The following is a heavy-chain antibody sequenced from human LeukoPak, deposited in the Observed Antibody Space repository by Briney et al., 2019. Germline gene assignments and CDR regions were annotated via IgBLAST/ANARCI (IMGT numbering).Heavy chain of an antibody. CDR3: ASQPYHYDSSGHDFDY. CDR2: IKQDGSEK. CDR1: GFTFSSYW. Sequence: GGSLRLSCAASGFTFSSYWMSWVRQAPGKGLEWVANIKQDGSEKYYVDSVKGRFTISRDNAKNSLYLQMNSLRAEDTAVYYCASQPYHYDSSGHDFDYWGQGTLVTVSS. J-gene: IGHJ4*02. V-gene: IGHV3-7*01. D-gene: IGHD3-22*01.